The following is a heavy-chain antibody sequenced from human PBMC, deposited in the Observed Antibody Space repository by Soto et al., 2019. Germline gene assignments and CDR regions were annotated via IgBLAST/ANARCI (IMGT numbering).Heavy chain of an antibody. CDR2: IWYDGTNK. J-gene: IGHJ6*02. CDR3: AGGGESGRYYGMDG. Sequence: QVQLVESGGGVVQPGRSLRLSCAASGFIFSNYGLHWVRQAPGKGLEWVSVIWYDGTNKDYADSVKGRFTVSRDNSKNTRYLQMNSLRAGDTAVYYCAGGGESGRYYGMDGWGRGTTVTVSS. D-gene: IGHD1-26*01. V-gene: IGHV3-33*01. CDR1: GFIFSNYG.